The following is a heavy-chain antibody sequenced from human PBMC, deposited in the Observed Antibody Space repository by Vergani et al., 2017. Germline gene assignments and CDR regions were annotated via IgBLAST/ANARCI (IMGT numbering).Heavy chain of an antibody. J-gene: IGHJ4*02. V-gene: IGHV4-59*01. CDR2: IYYSGTT. D-gene: IGHD3-9*01. CDR3: ASRYFDWSFDY. CDR1: GGSISSYY. Sequence: QVQLQESGPGLAKPSETLSLTCTVSGGSISSYYWSWIRQPPGKGLEWIGYIYYSGTTNYNPSLKSRVTISLDTSKNQISLKLTSVTAADTAVYYCASRYFDWSFDYWGQGILVTVSS.